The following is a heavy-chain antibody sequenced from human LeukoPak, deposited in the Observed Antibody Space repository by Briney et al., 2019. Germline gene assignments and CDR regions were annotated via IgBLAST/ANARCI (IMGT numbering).Heavy chain of an antibody. V-gene: IGHV3-74*01. Sequence: GESLRLSCAASGFSFSSYSVNWVRQAPGKGLEWVSCINSDGSSTRYADSVKGRFTISRDNAKNTLYLQMNSLRAEDTAVYYCVRDISDAFDIWGQGTMVTVSS. CDR3: VRDISDAFDI. J-gene: IGHJ3*02. CDR1: GFSFSSYS. CDR2: INSDGSST. D-gene: IGHD3-9*01.